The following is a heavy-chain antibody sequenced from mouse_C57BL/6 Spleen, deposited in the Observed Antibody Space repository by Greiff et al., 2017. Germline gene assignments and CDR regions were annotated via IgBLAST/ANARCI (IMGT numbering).Heavy chain of an antibody. V-gene: IGHV14-2*01. CDR1: GFNIQDYY. CDR2: IDPEDGET. D-gene: IGHD2-2*01. CDR3: ARLGDGYDYAMDY. Sequence: VQLQQSGAELVKPGASVKLSCTASGFNIQDYYMHWVKQRTEQGLEWIGRIDPEDGETKYAPQFQGTATITADSSSNTASLQLSSLTSADTAVYYCARLGDGYDYAMDYWGQGTSVTVSS. J-gene: IGHJ4*01.